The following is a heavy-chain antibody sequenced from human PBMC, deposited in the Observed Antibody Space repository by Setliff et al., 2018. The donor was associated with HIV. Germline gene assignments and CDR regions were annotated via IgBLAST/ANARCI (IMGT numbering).Heavy chain of an antibody. J-gene: IGHJ4*02. CDR3: ARGTLYYYDTGGYSYFDY. CDR2: IYYSGST. D-gene: IGHD3-22*01. CDR1: GGSISSGGYY. Sequence: PSETLSLTCTVSGGSISSGGYYWSWIRQHPGKGLEWIGYIYYSGSTYYNPSLKSRVTISVDTSKNQFSLKLSSETAADTAVLYCARGTLYYYDTGGYSYFDYWGQGTLVTVSS. V-gene: IGHV4-31*03.